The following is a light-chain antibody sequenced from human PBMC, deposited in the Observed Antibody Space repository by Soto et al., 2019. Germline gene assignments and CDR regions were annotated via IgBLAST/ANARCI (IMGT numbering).Light chain of an antibody. CDR3: AAWDDSLNGWV. V-gene: IGLV1-44*01. CDR1: TSNIGSNS. Sequence: QSVLTQPPSASGTPGQRVTICCSGSTSNIGSNSVNWYQQLPGTAPKLLLYSSDRRPSGVPDRFSGSKSGTSASLAINGLQPEDEADYYCAAWDDSLNGWVFGGGTKLTVL. CDR2: SSD. J-gene: IGLJ3*02.